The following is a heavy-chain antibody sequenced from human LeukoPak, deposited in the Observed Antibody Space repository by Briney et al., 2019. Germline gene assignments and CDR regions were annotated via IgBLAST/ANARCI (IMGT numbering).Heavy chain of an antibody. D-gene: IGHD3-22*01. CDR2: IIPIFGTA. V-gene: IGHV1-69*13. Sequence: SVKVSCKASGGTFSSYAISWVRQAPGQGLEWMGGIIPIFGTANYAQKFQGRVTITADESTVTAYMELSSLRSVALAVYYCVRDWRSYDSSFVYWVQGTLVTVSS. J-gene: IGHJ1*01. CDR3: VRDWRSYDSSFVY. CDR1: GGTFSSYA.